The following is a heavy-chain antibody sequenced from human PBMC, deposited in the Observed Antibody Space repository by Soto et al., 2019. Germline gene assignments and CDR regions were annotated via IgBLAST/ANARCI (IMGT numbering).Heavy chain of an antibody. CDR1: GFTFSSYT. D-gene: IGHD7-27*01. Sequence: EVQLLESGGGLVEPGGSRRLSCAASGFTFSSYTMSWVRQAPGKGLEWVSTISGSGSSTYSADSVKGRFTLSRDNSKNTLYLQMNSLRVEDTAIYYCAKAWGIDYWGQGTLVTVSS. CDR3: AKAWGIDY. J-gene: IGHJ4*02. CDR2: ISGSGSST. V-gene: IGHV3-23*01.